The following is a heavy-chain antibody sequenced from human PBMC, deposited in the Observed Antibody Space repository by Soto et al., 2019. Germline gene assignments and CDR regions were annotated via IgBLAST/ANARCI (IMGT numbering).Heavy chain of an antibody. V-gene: IGHV1-3*01. Sequence: QVQLVQSGAEVKKPGASVKVSCKASGYTFTSYAMHWVRQAPGQRLEWMGWINAGNGNTKYSQKFQGRVTITRDTSASTAYMELSSLRSADTAGYYCARGGSLYWYFDLWGRGTLVTVSS. CDR2: INAGNGNT. D-gene: IGHD1-26*01. J-gene: IGHJ2*01. CDR3: ARGGSLYWYFDL. CDR1: GYTFTSYA.